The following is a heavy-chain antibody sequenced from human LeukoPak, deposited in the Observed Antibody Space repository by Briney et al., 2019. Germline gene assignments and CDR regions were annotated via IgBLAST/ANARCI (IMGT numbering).Heavy chain of an antibody. CDR3: ARLHDSSGYYTKDEYYFDY. D-gene: IGHD3-22*01. V-gene: IGHV4-34*01. CDR1: GGSFSGYY. J-gene: IGHJ4*02. CDR2: INHSGST. Sequence: PSETLSLTCAVYGGSFSGYYWSWIRQPPGKGLEWIGEINHSGSTNYNPSLKSRVTISVDTSKNQFPLKLSSVTAADTAVYYCARLHDSSGYYTKDEYYFDYWGQGTLVTVSS.